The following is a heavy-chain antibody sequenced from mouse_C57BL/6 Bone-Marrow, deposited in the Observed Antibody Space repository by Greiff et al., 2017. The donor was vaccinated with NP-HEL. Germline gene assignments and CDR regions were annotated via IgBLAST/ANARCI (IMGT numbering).Heavy chain of an antibody. V-gene: IGHV2-2*01. CDR1: GFSLTSYG. CDR3: ARKGGYDYAWFAY. J-gene: IGHJ3*01. CDR2: IWSGGST. Sequence: VQVVESGPGLVQPSQSLSITCTVSGFSLTSYGVHWVRQSPGKGLEWLGVIWSGGSTDYNAAFISRLSISKDNSKSQVFFKMNSLQADDTAIYYCARKGGYDYAWFAYWGQGTLVTVSA. D-gene: IGHD2-4*01.